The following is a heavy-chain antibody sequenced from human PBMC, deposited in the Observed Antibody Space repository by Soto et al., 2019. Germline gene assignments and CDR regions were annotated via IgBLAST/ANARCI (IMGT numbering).Heavy chain of an antibody. D-gene: IGHD4-4*01. V-gene: IGHV1-46*01. Sequence: QVQLVQSGAEVKKPGASVKVSCKASGYTFTSYYMHWVRQAPGQGLEWMGIINPSGGSTSYAQKFQGRVTMTRDTSTSTVYMELSSLRSEDTAVYYCARSPDYSNYGFWLPFDYWGQGTLVTVSS. J-gene: IGHJ4*02. CDR3: ARSPDYSNYGFWLPFDY. CDR2: INPSGGST. CDR1: GYTFTSYY.